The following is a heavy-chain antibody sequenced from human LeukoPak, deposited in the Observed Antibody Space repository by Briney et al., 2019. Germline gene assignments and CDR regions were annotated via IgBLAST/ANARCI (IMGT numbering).Heavy chain of an antibody. CDR1: GYTFTSYA. D-gene: IGHD5-24*01. J-gene: IGHJ4*02. CDR2: INAGNGNT. V-gene: IGHV1-3*03. Sequence: ASVKVSCKASGYTFTSYAMHWVRQAPGQRLEWMGWINAGNGNTKYSQEFQGRVTITRDTSASTAYMELSSLRSEDMAVYYCAIGRDGYNPFDYWGQGTLVTVSS. CDR3: AIGRDGYNPFDY.